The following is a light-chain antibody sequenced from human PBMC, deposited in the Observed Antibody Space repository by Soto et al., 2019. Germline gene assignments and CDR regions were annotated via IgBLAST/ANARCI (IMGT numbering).Light chain of an antibody. CDR2: GTS. Sequence: EIVLTQSPGTLSPSPGERATLSCRASQSVSSSYLAWYQQKPGQAPRLLIYGTSSGATAIPDRFSGSGSGTDFTLTISRLEPEDFAVYYCQQYGSSSWTFGQGTKVDIK. V-gene: IGKV3-20*01. CDR1: QSVSSSY. CDR3: QQYGSSSWT. J-gene: IGKJ1*01.